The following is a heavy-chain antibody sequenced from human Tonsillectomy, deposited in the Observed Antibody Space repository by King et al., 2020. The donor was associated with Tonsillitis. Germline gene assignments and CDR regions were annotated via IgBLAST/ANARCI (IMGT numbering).Heavy chain of an antibody. Sequence: VQLVESGGGLVQPGGSLRLSCAASGFTFSSYAMSWVRQAPGKGLECVSAISGSGGSTYYADSVKGRFTISRDNSKNTLYLQMNSLRAEDTAVYYCAKFRYLWSGYYTTRAFDIWRQSTIVTVSS. CDR1: GFTFSSYA. V-gene: IGHV3-23*04. CDR3: AKFRYLWSGYYTTRAFDI. D-gene: IGHD3-3*01. CDR2: ISGSGGST. J-gene: IGHJ3*02.